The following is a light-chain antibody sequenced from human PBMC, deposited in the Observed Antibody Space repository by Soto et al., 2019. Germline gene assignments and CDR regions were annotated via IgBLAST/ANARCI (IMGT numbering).Light chain of an antibody. Sequence: QSALTQPASVSGSPGQSITVSCIGTSNDVGGYNLVSWYQQLPGKAPKLMIYEGTKRPSGVSSRFSGFTSGNTATLTISGLQTEDEADYYCCSFAGSSTLLFGGGTKRTVL. V-gene: IGLV2-23*01. CDR1: SNDVGGYNL. CDR3: CSFAGSSTLL. CDR2: EGT. J-gene: IGLJ3*02.